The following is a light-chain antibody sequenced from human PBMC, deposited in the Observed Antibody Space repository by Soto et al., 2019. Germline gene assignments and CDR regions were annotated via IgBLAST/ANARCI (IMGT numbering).Light chain of an antibody. CDR1: SSNIGSNY. J-gene: IGLJ2*01. CDR2: RNN. CDR3: GGWDDSLSGPV. Sequence: QSVLTQPPSASGSPGQRVNISCSGSSSNIGSNYVYWYRQFPGTAPKLLIQRNNQRPSGVPARFSGSKSGTSASRAIRGLRSEDEADYYCGGWDDSLSGPVFGGGTKVTVL. V-gene: IGLV1-47*01.